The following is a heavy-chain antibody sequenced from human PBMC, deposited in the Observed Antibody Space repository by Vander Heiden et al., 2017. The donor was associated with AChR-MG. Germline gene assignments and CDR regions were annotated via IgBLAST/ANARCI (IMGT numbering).Heavy chain of an antibody. V-gene: IGHV3-30*18. Sequence: QVQLLESGGGVVQPGRSLRLSCAAAGFSFSKNGMHWVRQAPGKGLEWVAVMSFDGSNIYNGESVRGRFTISRDNSKDTLYLQMNSLRAEDTAVYYCAKVKGGITARFDGFDIWGQGTTVTVSS. D-gene: IGHD6-6*01. CDR1: GFSFSKNG. J-gene: IGHJ3*02. CDR3: AKVKGGITARFDGFDI. CDR2: MSFDGSNI.